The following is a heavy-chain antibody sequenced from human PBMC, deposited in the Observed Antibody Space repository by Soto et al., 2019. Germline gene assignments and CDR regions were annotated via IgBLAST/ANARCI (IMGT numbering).Heavy chain of an antibody. J-gene: IGHJ4*02. CDR1: GGSISSYY. V-gene: IGHV4-59*01. Sequence: SETLSLTCTVSGGSISSYYWSWIRQPPGKGLEWIGYIYYSGSTKYNPSLKSRVTISVDTSKNQFSLKLSSVTAADTAIYYCARDREYSGYDYWGQGTLVTVSS. CDR2: IYYSGST. D-gene: IGHD5-12*01. CDR3: ARDREYSGYDY.